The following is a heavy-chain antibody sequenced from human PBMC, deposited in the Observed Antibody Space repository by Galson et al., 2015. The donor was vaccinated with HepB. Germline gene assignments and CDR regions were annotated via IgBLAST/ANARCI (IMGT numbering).Heavy chain of an antibody. CDR3: ARQLYFGSGTYYSPFDS. Sequence: QSGAEVKKPGESLRLSCTGSGYSFSRYWISWVRQMPGKGLEWMGRIDPSDSYTNYSPSFQGHVTISVDKSIDTAYLQWSSLQASDTAMYYCARQLYFGSGTYYSPFDSWGQGTLVTVSS. CDR1: GYSFSRYW. D-gene: IGHD3-10*01. V-gene: IGHV5-10-1*01. J-gene: IGHJ4*02. CDR2: IDPSDSYT.